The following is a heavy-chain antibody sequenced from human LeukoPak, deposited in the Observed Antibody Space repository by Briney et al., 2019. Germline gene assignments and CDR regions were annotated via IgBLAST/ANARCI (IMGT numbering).Heavy chain of an antibody. CDR2: ISGSGGST. D-gene: IGHD2-15*01. J-gene: IGHJ4*02. V-gene: IGHV3-23*01. Sequence: GGSLRLSCAASAFTFSSYAMSLVRQAPGKGLEWVSAISGSGGSTYYADSVKGRFTISRDNSKNTLYLQMNSLRAEDTAVYYCAKDFTIAVPGSFDYWGQGTLVTVSS. CDR3: AKDFTIAVPGSFDY. CDR1: AFTFSSYA.